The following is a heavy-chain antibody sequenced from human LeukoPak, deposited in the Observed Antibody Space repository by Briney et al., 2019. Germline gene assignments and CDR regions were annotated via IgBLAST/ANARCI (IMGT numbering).Heavy chain of an antibody. CDR2: INIDETNA. V-gene: IGHV3-74*01. CDR3: GRGGDGIGN. CDR1: GFTFRNYL. J-gene: IGHJ3*02. Sequence: GGSLRLSCAASGFTFRNYLMHWVRQAPGKGLVWVSRINIDETNAYADSVKGRFTTSRDNAKNTVYLQMNSLRAEDTAVYFCGRGGDGIGNWGQGTTVIVSS.